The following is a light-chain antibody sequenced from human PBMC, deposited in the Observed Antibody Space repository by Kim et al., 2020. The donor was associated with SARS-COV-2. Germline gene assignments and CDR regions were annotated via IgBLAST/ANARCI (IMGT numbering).Light chain of an antibody. J-gene: IGKJ2*01. CDR2: KAS. CDR1: QSISSL. Sequence: DIQMTQSPSTLSASVGDRVTITCRASQSISSLLAWYEQRPGKAPRLLIHKASTLESGVPSRFSGSGSGTEFTLTISSLQPDDFATYDCQQYNTYPHTFGQGTKLEI. CDR3: QQYNTYPHT. V-gene: IGKV1-5*03.